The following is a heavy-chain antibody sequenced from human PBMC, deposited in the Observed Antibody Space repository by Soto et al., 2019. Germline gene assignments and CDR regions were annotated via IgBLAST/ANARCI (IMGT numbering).Heavy chain of an antibody. CDR1: GFSLSSTRVA. V-gene: IGHV2-5*02. CDR3: AHSVVAGLGYYFDY. CDR2: IYWDDDK. Sequence: QITLKESGPTLVKPTQTLTLTCTFSGFSLSSTRVAVGWIRQPPGKALEWLALIYWDDDKRYSPFLKSRLTIAKHTXXNQVVLTMTIMDPVDTATYYCAHSVVAGLGYYFDYWGQGTLVTVSS. D-gene: IGHD6-19*01. J-gene: IGHJ4*02.